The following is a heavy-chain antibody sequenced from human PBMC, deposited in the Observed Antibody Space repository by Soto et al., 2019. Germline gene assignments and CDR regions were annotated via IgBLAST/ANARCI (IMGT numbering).Heavy chain of an antibody. V-gene: IGHV4-59*01. Sequence: QVQLQESGPGLVKPSETLSLTCSVSGDSISSYHWSWLRQPPGKGLEWIGYIFYFGTTSYNPYLKSRVAISLDTSRTQFSLKLSSVTAADTAVYYCARDFQEDHMDGWGKGTTVIVSS. CDR2: IFYFGTT. CDR1: GDSISSYH. CDR3: ARDFQEDHMDG. J-gene: IGHJ6*03.